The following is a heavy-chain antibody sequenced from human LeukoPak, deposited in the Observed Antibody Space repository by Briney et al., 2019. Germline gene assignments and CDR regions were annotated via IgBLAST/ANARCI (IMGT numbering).Heavy chain of an antibody. CDR2: ISSSGTTI. J-gene: IGHJ6*02. CDR3: VRDRKYFYDRSGYRYGMDV. CDR1: GFTFSDYE. V-gene: IGHV3-48*03. Sequence: PGGSLRLSCAVSGFTFSDYEMNWVRQAPGKGLEWVSYISSSGTTIYYADSVKGRFTISRDNVRNSLYLQMNSLRAEDTAVYYCVRDRKYFYDRSGYRYGMDVWSQGTTVTVSS. D-gene: IGHD3-22*01.